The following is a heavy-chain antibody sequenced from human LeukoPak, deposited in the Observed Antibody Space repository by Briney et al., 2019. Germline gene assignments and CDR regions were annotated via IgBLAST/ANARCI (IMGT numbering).Heavy chain of an antibody. CDR1: GFTFSQYA. D-gene: IGHD4/OR15-4a*01. CDR2: ISHDGENK. V-gene: IGHV3-30*04. Sequence: GGSLRLSCAASGFTFSQYAMHGVRQAPGQGLEWLAVISHDGENKYYADSVKGRFTISRDNSKNTLHVQMSSLRTDDTAVYYCASLTPRDYGAHAGYWGQGTLVTVSS. J-gene: IGHJ4*02. CDR3: ASLTPRDYGAHAGY.